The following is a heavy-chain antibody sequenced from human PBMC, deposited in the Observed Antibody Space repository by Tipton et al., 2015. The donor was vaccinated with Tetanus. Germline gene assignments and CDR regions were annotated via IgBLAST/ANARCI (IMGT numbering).Heavy chain of an antibody. Sequence: TLSLTCAVSGGSISSGDYSWSWIRQPPGKGLEWIGYIYDSGSTYYNPSLKSRVTISEDRSKNQISLRLRSVTAADTAVYYCARDRGVRGGYYYYHGMDVWGQGTTVTVSS. V-gene: IGHV4-30-2*01. D-gene: IGHD3-10*01. J-gene: IGHJ6*02. CDR1: GGSISSGDYS. CDR3: ARDRGVRGGYYYYHGMDV. CDR2: IYDSGST.